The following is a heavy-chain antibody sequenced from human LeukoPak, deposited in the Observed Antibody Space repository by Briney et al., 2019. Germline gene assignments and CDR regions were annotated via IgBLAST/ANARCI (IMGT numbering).Heavy chain of an antibody. CDR2: INAGNGNT. Sequence: GASVKVSCKASGYTFTSYDINWVRQATGQGLEWMGWINAGNGNTKYSQEFQGRVTITRDTSASTAYMELSSLRSEDMAVYYCARVVKYSSGPLTDLLPYYFDYWGQGTLVTVSS. J-gene: IGHJ4*02. V-gene: IGHV1-3*03. CDR1: GYTFTSYD. D-gene: IGHD6-19*01. CDR3: ARVVKYSSGPLTDLLPYYFDY.